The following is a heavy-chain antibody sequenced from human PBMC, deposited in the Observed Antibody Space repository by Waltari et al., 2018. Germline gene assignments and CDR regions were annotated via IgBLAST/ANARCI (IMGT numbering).Heavy chain of an antibody. J-gene: IGHJ3*02. CDR2: INHSGST. V-gene: IGHV4-34*01. Sequence: QVQLQQWGAGLLKPSETLSLTCAVYGGSFSGYYWSWIRQPPGKGLEWIGEINHSGSTNYNPSLKSRVTISVDTSKNQCSLKLSSVTAADTAVYYCAKDGRYDAFDIWGQGTMVTVSS. CDR3: AKDGRYDAFDI. CDR1: GGSFSGYY. D-gene: IGHD1-26*01.